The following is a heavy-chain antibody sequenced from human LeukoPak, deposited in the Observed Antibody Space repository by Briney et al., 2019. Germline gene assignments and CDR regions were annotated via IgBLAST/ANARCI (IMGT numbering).Heavy chain of an antibody. J-gene: IGHJ4*02. CDR3: ARGQAGGWYRGDYFDY. Sequence: ASVKVSCKASGYTFTSYGISWVRQAPGQGLEWMGWISAYNGNTNYAQKLQGRVTMTTDTSTSTAYMELRSLRSDDTAVYYCARGQAGGWYRGDYFDYWGQGTLVTVSS. CDR1: GYTFTSYG. D-gene: IGHD6-19*01. CDR2: ISAYNGNT. V-gene: IGHV1-18*01.